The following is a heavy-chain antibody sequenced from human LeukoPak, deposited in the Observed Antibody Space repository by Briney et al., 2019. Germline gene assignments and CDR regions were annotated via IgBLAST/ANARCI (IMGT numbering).Heavy chain of an antibody. D-gene: IGHD2-15*01. V-gene: IGHV3-48*02. CDR3: ARDDI. CDR2: ISSGSSII. Sequence: PGGSLRLSCAASGFTFSSYSMNWVRQAPGKGLEWVSYISSGSSIIYYADSVKGRFTISRDNAKNSLYLQINSLRDEDTAVYYCARDDIWGQGTLVTVSS. J-gene: IGHJ4*02. CDR1: GFTFSSYS.